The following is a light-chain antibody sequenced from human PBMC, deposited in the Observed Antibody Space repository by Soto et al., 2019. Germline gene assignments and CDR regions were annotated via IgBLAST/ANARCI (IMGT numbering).Light chain of an antibody. CDR3: EQDGSTPPT. CDR2: GAS. Sequence: EIVLTQSPGTLSLSPGERATLSCRASQCVSKNFLVWCQQKPGQAPRPVIKGASSRSTGITDRFSGSGSGTDFSITLDRLESEDFAVYFCEQDGSTPPTFGGGTKVAIK. J-gene: IGKJ4*01. V-gene: IGKV3-20*01. CDR1: QCVSKNF.